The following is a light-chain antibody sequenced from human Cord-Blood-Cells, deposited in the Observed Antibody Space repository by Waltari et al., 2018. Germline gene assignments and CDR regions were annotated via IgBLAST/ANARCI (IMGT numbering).Light chain of an antibody. CDR3: QQYYSTPYT. CDR1: QSVLYSSNNKNY. CDR2: WAS. Sequence: DIVMTQSLDSLAVSRGERATINCKSSQSVLYSSNNKNYLAWYQQKPGQPPKLLIYWASTRESGVPDRFSGSGSGTDFTLTISSLQAEDVAVYYCQQYYSTPYTFGQGTKLEIK. J-gene: IGKJ2*01. V-gene: IGKV4-1*01.